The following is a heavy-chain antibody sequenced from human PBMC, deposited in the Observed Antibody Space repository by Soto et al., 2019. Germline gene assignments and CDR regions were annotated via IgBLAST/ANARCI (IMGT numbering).Heavy chain of an antibody. CDR1: GFTFTSSA. CDR2: IVVGSGNT. Sequence: SVKVSCKASGFTFTSSAVQWVRQARGQRLEWIGWIVVGSGNTNYAQKFQERVTITRDMSTSTAYMELSSLRSEDTAVYYCAALYDSSGFLDDWGQGTRVTVAS. CDR3: AALYDSSGFLDD. V-gene: IGHV1-58*01. J-gene: IGHJ4*02. D-gene: IGHD3-22*01.